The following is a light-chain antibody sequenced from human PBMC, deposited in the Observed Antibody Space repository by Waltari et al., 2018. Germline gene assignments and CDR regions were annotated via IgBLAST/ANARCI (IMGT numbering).Light chain of an antibody. CDR3: SMYMGSGVWV. CDR2: KGI. J-gene: IGLJ3*02. V-gene: IGLV8-61*01. Sequence: QTVVTQEPSLSVSPGGTVTLTCALSSGSVSSTSYPTWYQQTPGQPPRTLVNKGISRSSGVPYRFSGSILGNTAALTITGAQADDESDYYCSMYMGSGVWVFGGGTKLTVL. CDR1: SGSVSSTSY.